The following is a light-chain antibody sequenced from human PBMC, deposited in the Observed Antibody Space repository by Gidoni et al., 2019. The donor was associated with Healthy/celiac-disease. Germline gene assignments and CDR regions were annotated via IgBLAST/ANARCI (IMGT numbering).Light chain of an antibody. CDR1: QSVSSY. CDR3: QQRSNSVVT. Sequence: EFVLTQSPATLSLSPGERATLSCRASQSVSSYLAWYQQKPGQAPRLLIYDASNRATGIPARFSGSGSGTDFTLTISSLEPEDFAVYYCQQRSNSVVTFGGGTKVEIK. CDR2: DAS. J-gene: IGKJ4*01. V-gene: IGKV3-11*01.